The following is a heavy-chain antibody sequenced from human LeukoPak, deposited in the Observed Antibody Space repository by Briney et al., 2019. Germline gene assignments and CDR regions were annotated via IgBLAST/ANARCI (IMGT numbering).Heavy chain of an antibody. CDR3: ARGDDRLFDTANAFGI. Sequence: TGGSLRLSCAASGFTFSSYAMHWVRQAPGKGLEWVAVISYDGSNKYYADSVKGRFTISRDNSKNTLYLQMNSLRAEDTAVYYCARGDDRLFDTANAFGIWGQGTMVTVSS. CDR1: GFTFSSYA. V-gene: IGHV3-30*04. D-gene: IGHD3-22*01. J-gene: IGHJ3*02. CDR2: ISYDGSNK.